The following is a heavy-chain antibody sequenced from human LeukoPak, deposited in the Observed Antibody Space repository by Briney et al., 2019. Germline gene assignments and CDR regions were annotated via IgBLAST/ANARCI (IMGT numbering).Heavy chain of an antibody. D-gene: IGHD1-26*01. Sequence: ASVKVSCKASGYTFTGYYMHWVRQAPGQGLERMGRINPNSGGTNYAQKFQGRVTMTRDTSISTAYMELSRLRSDDTAVYYCARPFNSGSYYPTLRYWGQGTLVTVSS. J-gene: IGHJ4*02. CDR2: INPNSGGT. V-gene: IGHV1-2*06. CDR3: ARPFNSGSYYPTLRY. CDR1: GYTFTGYY.